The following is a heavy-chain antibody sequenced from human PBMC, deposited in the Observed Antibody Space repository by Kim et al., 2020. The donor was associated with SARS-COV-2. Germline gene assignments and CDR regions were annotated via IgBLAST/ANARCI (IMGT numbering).Heavy chain of an antibody. CDR3: ARDRRIGVYYFDY. D-gene: IGHD2-8*01. J-gene: IGHJ4*02. Sequence: GGSLRLSCAASGFTFSSYGMHWVRQAPGKGLEWVAVIWYDGSNKYYADSVKGRFTISRDNSKNTLYLQMNSLRAEDTVVYYCARDRRIGVYYFDYWGQGTLVTVSS. CDR1: GFTFSSYG. V-gene: IGHV3-33*01. CDR2: IWYDGSNK.